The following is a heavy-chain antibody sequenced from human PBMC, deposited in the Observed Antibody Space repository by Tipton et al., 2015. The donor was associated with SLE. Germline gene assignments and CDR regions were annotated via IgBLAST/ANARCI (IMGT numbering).Heavy chain of an antibody. CDR2: MYYSGST. Sequence: LRLSCTVSGGSITSYYWSWIRQPPGKGLEWIGYMYYSGSTNYNPSLKSRVTISVDTSKNQFSLKLNSVTAADTAKYYCARDITTFGVTYADIWGQGTMVTVSS. D-gene: IGHD3-3*01. CDR3: ARDITTFGVTYADI. V-gene: IGHV4-59*01. CDR1: GGSITSYY. J-gene: IGHJ3*02.